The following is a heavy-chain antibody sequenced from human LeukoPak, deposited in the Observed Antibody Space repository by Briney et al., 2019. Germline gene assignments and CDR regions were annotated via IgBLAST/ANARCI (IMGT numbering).Heavy chain of an antibody. D-gene: IGHD1/OR15-1a*01. CDR1: GFTFSHYA. CDR2: IPFDESIK. CDR3: VRDNNGDY. V-gene: IGHV3-30*14. J-gene: IGHJ4*02. Sequence: GGSLRLSCAASGFTFSHYAMLWVRQAPGKGLEWVAVIPFDESIKYYADFVEGRFTISRDNSKSILYLQMNSLRVDDTAVYYCVRDNNGDYWGPGTLVTVSS.